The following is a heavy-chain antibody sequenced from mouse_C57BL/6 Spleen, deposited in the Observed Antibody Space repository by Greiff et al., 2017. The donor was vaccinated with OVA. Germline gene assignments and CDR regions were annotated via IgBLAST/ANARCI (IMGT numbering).Heavy chain of an antibody. CDR1: GIDFSRYW. CDR2: INPDSSTI. CDR3: ATDGPRPYAMDY. Sequence: DVMLVESGGGLVQPGGSLKLSCAASGIDFSRYWMSWVRRAPGKGLEWIGEINPDSSTINYAPSLKDKFIISRDNAKNTLYLQMSKVRSEDTALYYCATDGPRPYAMDYWGQGTSVTVSS. V-gene: IGHV4-1*01. D-gene: IGHD2-3*01. J-gene: IGHJ4*01.